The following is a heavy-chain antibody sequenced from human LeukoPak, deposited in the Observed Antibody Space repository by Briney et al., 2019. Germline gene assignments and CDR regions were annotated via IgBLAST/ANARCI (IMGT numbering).Heavy chain of an antibody. V-gene: IGHV4-39*07. D-gene: IGHD6-13*01. CDR3: ARIRQQLMYYYYMDV. CDR2: IYYSGNT. CDR1: GDSISTSNSY. Sequence: SETLSLTCTVSGDSISTSNSYWGWIRQPPGKGLEWIGSIYYSGNTYYNASLKSRVTISVDTSKSQFSLKLSSVTAADTAVYYCARIRQQLMYYYYMDVWGKGTTVTVSS. J-gene: IGHJ6*03.